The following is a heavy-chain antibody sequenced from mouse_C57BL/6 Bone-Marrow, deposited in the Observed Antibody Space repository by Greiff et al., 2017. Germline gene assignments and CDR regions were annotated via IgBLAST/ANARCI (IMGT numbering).Heavy chain of an antibody. V-gene: IGHV2-5*01. Sequence: VKLQESGPGLVQPSQSLSITCTVSGFSLTSYGVHWVRQSPGKGLEWLGVIWRGGSTDYNAAFMSRLSITKDNSKSQVFFKLNSLQADDTAIYYCAKNDGSSYVDWYFDVWGTGTTVTVSS. CDR2: IWRGGST. D-gene: IGHD1-1*01. CDR1: GFSLTSYG. J-gene: IGHJ1*03. CDR3: AKNDGSSYVDWYFDV.